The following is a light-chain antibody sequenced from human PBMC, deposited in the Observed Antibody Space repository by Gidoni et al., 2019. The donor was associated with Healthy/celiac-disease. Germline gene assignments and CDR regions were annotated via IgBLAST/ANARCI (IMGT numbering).Light chain of an antibody. CDR1: QSVSSN. CDR3: QQYNNWLT. Sequence: DIVMTQSPATMSVSPGERATLSCRASQSVSSNLAWYQQKPGQAPRLLIYGASTRATGIPARFSGSGSGTEFTLTISSLQSEDFAVYYGQQYNNWLTFGGGTKVEIK. J-gene: IGKJ4*01. CDR2: GAS. V-gene: IGKV3-15*01.